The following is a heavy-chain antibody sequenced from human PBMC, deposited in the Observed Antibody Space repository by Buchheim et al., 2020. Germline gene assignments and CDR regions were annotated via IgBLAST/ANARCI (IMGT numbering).Heavy chain of an antibody. D-gene: IGHD2-15*01. Sequence: EVQLLESGGGLIQPGGSLRLPCAASGSTFSKYDINWVRQAPGKGLEWVSSISRTGTYIYYADSVKGRFTISRDNAKNSLYLKMNRLRAEDTAVYYCGTYCSGGPCYDSGGQGT. CDR1: GSTFSKYD. CDR3: GTYCSGGPCYDS. V-gene: IGHV3-21*01. CDR2: ISRTGTYI. J-gene: IGHJ5*01.